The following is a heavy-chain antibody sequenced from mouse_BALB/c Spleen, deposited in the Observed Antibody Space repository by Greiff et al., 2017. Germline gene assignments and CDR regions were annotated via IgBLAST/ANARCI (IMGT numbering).Heavy chain of an antibody. D-gene: IGHD3-1*01. J-gene: IGHJ1*01. CDR2: ISSGSSTI. Sequence: VQLKESGGGLVQPGGSRKLSCAASGFTFSSFGMHWVRQAPEKGLEWVAYISSGSSTIYYADTVKGRFTISRDNPKNTLFLQMTSLRSEDTAMYYCARYRGYFDVWGAGTTVTVSS. CDR3: ARYRGYFDV. V-gene: IGHV5-17*02. CDR1: GFTFSSFG.